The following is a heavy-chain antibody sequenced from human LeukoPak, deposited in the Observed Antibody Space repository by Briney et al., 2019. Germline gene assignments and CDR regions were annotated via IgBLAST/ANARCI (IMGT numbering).Heavy chain of an antibody. CDR3: ARHPYQLLWLSWFDP. D-gene: IGHD2-2*01. CDR2: IYYSGST. Sequence: SETLSLTCTVSGGSSSSSRYYWGWIRQPPGQGLEWLGSIYYSGSTYYNPSLKSRVTISVDTSKNQFSLKLSSVTAADTAVYYCARHPYQLLWLSWFDPWGQGTLVTVSS. CDR1: GGSSSSSRYY. V-gene: IGHV4-39*01. J-gene: IGHJ5*02.